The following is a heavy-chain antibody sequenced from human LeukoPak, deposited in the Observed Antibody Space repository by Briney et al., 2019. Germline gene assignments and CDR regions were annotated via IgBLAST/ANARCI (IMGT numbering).Heavy chain of an antibody. Sequence: SETLSLTCTVSNYSINSGYYWGWIRQPPGKGLEWIGTIYHSGSTYYSPSLKSRVTISVDTSNNQFSLKLSSVTAADTAVYYCARECGNGSGSYSPYYYYYMDVWGKGTTVTVSS. CDR3: ARECGNGSGSYSPYYYYYMDV. V-gene: IGHV4-38-2*02. CDR1: NYSINSGYY. D-gene: IGHD3-10*01. J-gene: IGHJ6*03. CDR2: IYHSGST.